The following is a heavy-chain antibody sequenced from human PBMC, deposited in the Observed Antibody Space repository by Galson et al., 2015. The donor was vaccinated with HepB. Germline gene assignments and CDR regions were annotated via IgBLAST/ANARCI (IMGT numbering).Heavy chain of an antibody. J-gene: IGHJ4*02. CDR2: FRSPGEI. CDR3: TINRGDW. CDR1: GFTFSGDG. D-gene: IGHD3-10*01. V-gene: IGHV3-23*01. Sequence: SLRLSCAASGFTFSGDGMSWVRQAPGKGLEWVSLFRSPGEIYYADSVKGRITVSRDIPRNTLYLQMNSLRAEDTAVYFCTINRGDWWGQGTLVTVSS.